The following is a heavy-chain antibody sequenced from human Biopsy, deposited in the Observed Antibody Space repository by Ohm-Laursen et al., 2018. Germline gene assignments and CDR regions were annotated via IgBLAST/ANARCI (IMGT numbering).Heavy chain of an antibody. CDR2: VYWDDDK. D-gene: IGHD3-22*01. V-gene: IGHV2-5*02. J-gene: IGHJ4*02. CDR3: AHSSTITTWNY. Sequence: AQTLTLTCTFSGFSLNTSKVGVGWIRQPPGKALEWLALVYWDDDKRYSPSLKNRLTITKDTSKNQVVLTMTNMDPVDTATYYCAHSSTITTWNYWGQGTLVTVSS. CDR1: GFSLNTSKVG.